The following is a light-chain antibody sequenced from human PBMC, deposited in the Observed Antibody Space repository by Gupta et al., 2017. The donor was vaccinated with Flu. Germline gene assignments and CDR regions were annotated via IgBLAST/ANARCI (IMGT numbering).Light chain of an antibody. J-gene: IGKJ1*01. V-gene: IGKV4-1*01. Sequence: DIVTTQSPDSLAVSLGERATINCKSSQSVLYSSNNKNYLAWYQQKPGQPPKLLIYWASTRESGVPDRFSGSGSGTDFTLTISSLQAEDVAVYYCQQEDSTPRSFGQGTKVEIK. CDR3: QQEDSTPRS. CDR1: QSVLYSSNNKNY. CDR2: WAS.